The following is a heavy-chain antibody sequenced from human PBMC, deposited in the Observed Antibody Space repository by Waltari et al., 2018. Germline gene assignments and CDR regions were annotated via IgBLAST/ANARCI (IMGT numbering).Heavy chain of an antibody. J-gene: IGHJ4*02. V-gene: IGHV2-5*02. Sequence: QITLKESGPTLVKPTQTLTLTCAFSGFSFSTSGVGVGWIRQPPGKALEWLAFVYWDDNKRYSPSLKGRLTITKDTAEDQVVLTMTNMDPVDTATYCCAHRPSHYDIFSGYYNYFDYWGQGSLVTVSS. D-gene: IGHD3-9*01. CDR2: VYWDDNK. CDR3: AHRPSHYDIFSGYYNYFDY. CDR1: GFSFSTSGVG.